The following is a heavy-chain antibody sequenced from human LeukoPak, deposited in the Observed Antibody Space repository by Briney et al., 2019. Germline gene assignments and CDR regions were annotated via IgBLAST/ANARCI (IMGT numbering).Heavy chain of an antibody. Sequence: SETLSLTCTASGGSISSYYWSWIRQPPGKGLEWIGYIYYSGSTNYKSSLKSRVTISVDTSKNQFSLKLSSVTAADTAVYYCTRDTGTTGEVKFDPWGQGTLVTVSS. J-gene: IGHJ5*02. D-gene: IGHD4-17*01. CDR1: GGSISSYY. CDR3: TRDTGTTGEVKFDP. CDR2: IYYSGST. V-gene: IGHV4-59*12.